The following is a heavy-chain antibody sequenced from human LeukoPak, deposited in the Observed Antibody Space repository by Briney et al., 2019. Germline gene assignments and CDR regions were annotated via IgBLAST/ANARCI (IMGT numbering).Heavy chain of an antibody. Sequence: ASVKVSCEASGYTFTSYDTNWVRQATGQGLEWMGWMNPNSGNTGYAQKFQGRVTMTRNTSISTAYMELSSLRSEDTAVYYCASAYSSGWYVPYYYYGMDVWGQGTTVTVSS. J-gene: IGHJ6*02. CDR2: MNPNSGNT. CDR3: ASAYSSGWYVPYYYYGMDV. D-gene: IGHD6-19*01. V-gene: IGHV1-8*01. CDR1: GYTFTSYD.